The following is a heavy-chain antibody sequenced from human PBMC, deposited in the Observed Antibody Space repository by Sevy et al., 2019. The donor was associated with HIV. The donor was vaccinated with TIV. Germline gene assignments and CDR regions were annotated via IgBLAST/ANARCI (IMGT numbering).Heavy chain of an antibody. CDR2: MNPESGDT. Sequence: ASVKVSCKASGYTFTNYDINWVRQATGHGLEWMGRMNPESGDTGYAQTFQGRVTMTRDTSISTVYMELNSLRSEDSAVYYCTRSRPLLYMSSSRPFDYWGQGTLVTVSS. J-gene: IGHJ4*02. D-gene: IGHD1-26*01. V-gene: IGHV1-8*02. CDR3: TRSRPLLYMSSSRPFDY. CDR1: GYTFTNYD.